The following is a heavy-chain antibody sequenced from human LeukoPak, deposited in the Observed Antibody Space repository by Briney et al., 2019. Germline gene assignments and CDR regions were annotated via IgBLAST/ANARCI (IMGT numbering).Heavy chain of an antibody. D-gene: IGHD2-15*01. J-gene: IGHJ4*02. Sequence: SETLSLTCTVSGASISSTGYYWGWIRQSPGKRLEWIGSLFNSGFTYYSPSLKSPLSTSVYTSNNHFSLRLTSLTAPDTAIYYCARHRVASAYSSFDYWGQGTLVTVSS. CDR1: GASISSTGYY. CDR2: LFNSGFT. V-gene: IGHV4-39*01. CDR3: ARHRVASAYSSFDY.